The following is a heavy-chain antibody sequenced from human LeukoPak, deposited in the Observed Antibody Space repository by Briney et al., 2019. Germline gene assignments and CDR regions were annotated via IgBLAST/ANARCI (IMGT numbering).Heavy chain of an antibody. J-gene: IGHJ5*02. CDR2: INPNSGGT. CDR3: ARGGGYYGSGSLSSFDP. Sequence: ASVKVSCKASGYTFTGYYMHWVRQAPGQGLEWMGWINPNSGGTNYAQKFQGRVTMTRDTSISTAYMELSSLRSEDTAVYYCARGGGYYGSGSLSSFDPWGQGTLVTVSS. D-gene: IGHD3-10*01. CDR1: GYTFTGYY. V-gene: IGHV1-2*02.